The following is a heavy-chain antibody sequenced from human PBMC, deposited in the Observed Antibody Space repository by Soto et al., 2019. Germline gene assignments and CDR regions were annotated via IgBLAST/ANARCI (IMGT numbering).Heavy chain of an antibody. CDR3: ARTNRGVMAAFDI. V-gene: IGHV1-46*01. CDR1: GYTFTSYY. J-gene: IGHJ3*02. Sequence: GASVXVSCKASGYTFTSYYMHWVRQAPGQGLEWMGIINPSGGSTSYAQKFQGRVTITADKSTSTAYMELSSLRSEDTAVYYCARTNRGVMAAFDIWGQGTMVTVSS. D-gene: IGHD3-10*01. CDR2: INPSGGST.